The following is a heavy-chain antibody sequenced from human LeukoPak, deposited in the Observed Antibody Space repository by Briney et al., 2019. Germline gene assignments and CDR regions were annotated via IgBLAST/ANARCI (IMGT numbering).Heavy chain of an antibody. J-gene: IGHJ4*02. CDR2: ISYDGSNK. V-gene: IGHV3-30*18. Sequence: PGGSLRLSCAASGLTFSSYGMHWVRQAPGKGLEWVAVISYDGSNKYYADSVKGRFIISRDNSKNTLYLQMNSLRVEDTAVYYCAKGYSGYEWFFDYWGQGTLLTGSS. D-gene: IGHD5-12*01. CDR1: GLTFSSYG. CDR3: AKGYSGYEWFFDY.